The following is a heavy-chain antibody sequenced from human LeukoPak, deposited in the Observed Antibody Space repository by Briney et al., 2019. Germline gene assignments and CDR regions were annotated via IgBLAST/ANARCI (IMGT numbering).Heavy chain of an antibody. D-gene: IGHD3-9*01. CDR3: ARGGLRFFDGYMDV. CDR1: GFTFSSYW. Sequence: GGSLRLSCAASGFTFSSYWMHWVRQAPGKGLVWVSRINSDGSSTSYADSVKGRFTISRDNAKNTLYLQMNSLRAEDTAVYYCARGGLRFFDGYMDVWGKGTTVTVSS. V-gene: IGHV3-74*01. CDR2: INSDGSST. J-gene: IGHJ6*03.